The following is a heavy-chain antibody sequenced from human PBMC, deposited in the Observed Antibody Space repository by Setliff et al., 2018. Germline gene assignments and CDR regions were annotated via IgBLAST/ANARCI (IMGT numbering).Heavy chain of an antibody. CDR3: ARVTGFSYMDV. V-gene: IGHV4-61*02. CDR1: GDSISRAKYY. D-gene: IGHD3-3*01. CDR2: IYTDGST. Sequence: SETLSLTCTVSGDSISRAKYYWSWIRQSAGKGLECLGRIYTDGSTKYNPSLNSRVTLLIDTAKSQISLRLSSVTAADTAVYFCARVTGFSYMDVWGKGTTVTVSS. J-gene: IGHJ6*03.